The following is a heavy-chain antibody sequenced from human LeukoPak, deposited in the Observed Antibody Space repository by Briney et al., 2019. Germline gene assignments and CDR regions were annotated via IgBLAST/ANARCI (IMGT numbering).Heavy chain of an antibody. CDR3: AREKRITMIAQPDAFDI. CDR2: INPSGGST. Sequence: GASVKVSCKVSGYTLTELSMHWVRQAPGQGLEWMGIINPSGGSTSYAQKFQGRVTMTRDTSTSTVYMELSSLRSEDTAVYYCAREKRITMIAQPDAFDIWGQGTMVTVSS. J-gene: IGHJ3*02. D-gene: IGHD3-22*01. CDR1: GYTLTELS. V-gene: IGHV1-46*01.